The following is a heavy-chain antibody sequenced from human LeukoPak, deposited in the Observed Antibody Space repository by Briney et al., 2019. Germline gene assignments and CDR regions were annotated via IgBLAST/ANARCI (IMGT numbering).Heavy chain of an antibody. V-gene: IGHV1-69*13. Sequence: ASVKVSCKASGGTFSSYAISWVRQAPGQGLEWMGGIIPIFGTANYAQKFQGRVTITADESTSTAYMELSSLRSEDTAVYYCASLGGGYQRSISMWYFDYWGQGTLVTVSS. CDR3: ASLGGGYQRSISMWYFDY. D-gene: IGHD1-26*01. J-gene: IGHJ4*02. CDR2: IIPIFGTA. CDR1: GGTFSSYA.